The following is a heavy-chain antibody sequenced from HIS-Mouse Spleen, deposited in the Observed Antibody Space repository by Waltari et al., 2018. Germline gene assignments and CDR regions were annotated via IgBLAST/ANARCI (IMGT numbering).Heavy chain of an antibody. V-gene: IGHV3-33*01. CDR3: ARAQCGRNAFDI. D-gene: IGHD1-26*01. CDR1: GFTFSSYG. Sequence: QVQLVESGGGVVQPGRSLRPPCAASGFTFSSYGMPWVRQAAGKGPVWVVVIWYDGSNKYYADSVKGRFTISRDNSKNTLYLQMNSLRAEDTAVYYCARAQCGRNAFDIWGQGTMVTVSS. CDR2: IWYDGSNK. J-gene: IGHJ3*02.